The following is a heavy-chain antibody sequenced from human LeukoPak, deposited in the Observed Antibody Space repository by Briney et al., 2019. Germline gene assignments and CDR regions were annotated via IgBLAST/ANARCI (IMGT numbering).Heavy chain of an antibody. V-gene: IGHV1-69*13. CDR1: GGTFSSYA. CDR2: IIPIFGTA. J-gene: IGHJ6*04. Sequence: SVKVSCKASGGTFSSYAISWVRQAPGQGLEWMGGIIPIFGTANYAQKFQGRVMITADESTSTAYMELSSLRSEDTAVYYCASRIAAADDSYYGMDVWGKGTTVTVSS. CDR3: ASRIAAADDSYYGMDV. D-gene: IGHD6-13*01.